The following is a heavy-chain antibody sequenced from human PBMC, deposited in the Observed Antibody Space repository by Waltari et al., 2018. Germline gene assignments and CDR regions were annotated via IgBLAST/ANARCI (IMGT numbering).Heavy chain of an antibody. CDR3: ARDYYGDYTTVDY. CDR1: GFTFSSYS. CDR2: ISSSSSTI. D-gene: IGHD4-17*01. Sequence: EVQLVESGGGLVQPGGSLGLSCAASGFTFSSYSLNWVRQAPGKGLEWVSYISSSSSTIYYADSVKGRFTISRDNAKNSLYLQMNSLRAEDTAVYYCARDYYGDYTTVDYWGQGTLVTVSS. J-gene: IGHJ4*02. V-gene: IGHV3-48*01.